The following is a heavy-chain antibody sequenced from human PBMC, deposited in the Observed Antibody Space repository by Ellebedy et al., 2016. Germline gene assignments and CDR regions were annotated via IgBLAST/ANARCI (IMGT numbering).Heavy chain of an antibody. J-gene: IGHJ6*02. CDR3: ARGRYCSGRSCYLGYYYGMDV. CDR2: INSNSGGT. Sequence: ASVKVSXXASGYTFISYYIHWVRQAPGQGLEWMGWINSNSGGTNYAQKFQGRVIMTRDTSISTAYMELSRLRSDDTAVYYCARGRYCSGRSCYLGYYYGMDVWGQGTTVTVSS. CDR1: GYTFISYY. D-gene: IGHD2-15*01. V-gene: IGHV1-2*02.